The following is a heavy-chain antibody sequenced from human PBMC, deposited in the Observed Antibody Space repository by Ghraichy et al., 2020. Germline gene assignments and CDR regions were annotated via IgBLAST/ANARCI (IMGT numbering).Heavy chain of an antibody. CDR3: ARAGWLKIGWFDP. Sequence: SETLYLTCTVSGGSISSYYWSWIRQPPGKGLEWIGYIYYSGSTNYNPSLKSRVTISVDTSKNQFSLKLSSVTAADTAVYYCARAGWLKIGWFDPWGQGTLVTVSS. CDR1: GGSISSYY. V-gene: IGHV4-59*01. D-gene: IGHD6-19*01. J-gene: IGHJ5*02. CDR2: IYYSGST.